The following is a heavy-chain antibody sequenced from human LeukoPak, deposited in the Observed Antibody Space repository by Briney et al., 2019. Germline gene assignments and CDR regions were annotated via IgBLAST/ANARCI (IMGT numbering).Heavy chain of an antibody. CDR1: GFTFSRDW. V-gene: IGHV3-7*01. D-gene: IGHD6-13*01. CDR2: INQDGGTK. Sequence: GGSLRLSCAASGFTFSRDWMTWVRQAPGKGLEWVANINQDGGTKYYVDSVRGRFTISRDNAKNSLYLQMNSLRAEDTAVYYCARDAVYSSSWQYYWGQGTLVTVSS. CDR3: ARDAVYSSSWQYY. J-gene: IGHJ4*02.